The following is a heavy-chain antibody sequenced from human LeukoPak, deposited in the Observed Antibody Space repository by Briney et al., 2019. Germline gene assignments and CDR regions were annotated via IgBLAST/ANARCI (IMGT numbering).Heavy chain of an antibody. CDR1: GFTFSSYG. D-gene: IGHD6-6*01. J-gene: IGHJ4*02. CDR2: ISYDGSNK. Sequence: PGGSLRLSCAASGFTFSSYGMHWVRQAPGKGLEWVAVISYDGSNKYYADSVKGRFTTSRDNSKNTLYLQMNSLRAEDTAVYYCAKDAGGSSSLDYWGQGTLVTVSS. V-gene: IGHV3-30*18. CDR3: AKDAGGSSSLDY.